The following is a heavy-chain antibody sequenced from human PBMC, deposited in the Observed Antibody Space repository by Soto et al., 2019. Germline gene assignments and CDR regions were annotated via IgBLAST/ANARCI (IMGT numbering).Heavy chain of an antibody. V-gene: IGHV3-30*18. CDR2: ISYDGSNK. Sequence: QVQLVESGGGVVQPGRSLRLSCVASGFTFSSYGMHWVRQAPGKGLEWVAVISYDGSNKYYADSVKGRFTISRDNSKNTLYLQMNSLRAEDTAVYYCAKDPRRFGVVTTYYFDYWGQGTLVTVSS. D-gene: IGHD3-3*01. CDR1: GFTFSSYG. J-gene: IGHJ4*02. CDR3: AKDPRRFGVVTTYYFDY.